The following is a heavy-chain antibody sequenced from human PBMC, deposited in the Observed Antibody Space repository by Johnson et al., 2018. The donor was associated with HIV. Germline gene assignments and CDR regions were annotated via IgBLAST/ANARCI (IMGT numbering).Heavy chain of an antibody. D-gene: IGHD1-26*01. CDR2: ISTSGTTI. Sequence: QVQLVESGGGLVKPGGSLRLSCAASGFTFRDYYVSWIRQAPGKGLEWVSYISTSGTTIYYADSVKGRFSISRDNTKNSLYLQINSLRVEDTAVYYCAREGGGSNEDDAFDIWGQGTMVTVSS. CDR1: GFTFRDYY. J-gene: IGHJ3*02. CDR3: AREGGGSNEDDAFDI. V-gene: IGHV3-11*04.